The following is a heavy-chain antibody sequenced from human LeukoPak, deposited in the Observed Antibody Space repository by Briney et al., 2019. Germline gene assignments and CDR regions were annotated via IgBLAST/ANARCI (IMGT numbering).Heavy chain of an antibody. CDR1: GYTFSSYS. Sequence: PGGSLRLSCAASGYTFSSYSINWVRQAPGKGLEWVSAISGSGGSTYYADSVKGRFTISRDNSKNTLYLQMNSLRAEDTAVYYCAKDQSVYYYDSSGYYYYFDYWGQGTLVTVSS. D-gene: IGHD3-22*01. V-gene: IGHV3-23*01. CDR2: ISGSGGST. CDR3: AKDQSVYYYDSSGYYYYFDY. J-gene: IGHJ4*02.